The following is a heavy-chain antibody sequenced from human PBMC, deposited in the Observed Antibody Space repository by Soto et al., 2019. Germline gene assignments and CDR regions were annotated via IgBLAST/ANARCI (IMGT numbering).Heavy chain of an antibody. D-gene: IGHD3-10*01. CDR2: IYYSGST. J-gene: IGHJ5*02. CDR1: GGSISSGGYY. CDR3: ARTHYGSGAHKVDP. V-gene: IGHV4-31*03. Sequence: SETLSLTCTVSGGSISSGGYYWSWIRQHPGKGLEWIGYIYYSGSTNYNPSLKSRVTISVDRSKNQFSLKLSSVTAADTAVYYCARTHYGSGAHKVDPWGQGTLVTVSS.